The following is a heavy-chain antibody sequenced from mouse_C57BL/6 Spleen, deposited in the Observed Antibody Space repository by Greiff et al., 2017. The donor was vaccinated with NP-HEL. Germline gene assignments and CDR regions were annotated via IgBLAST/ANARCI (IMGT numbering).Heavy chain of an antibody. CDR1: GYTFTSYW. CDR2: IDPSDSYT. CDR3: ARYWDVGAMDY. J-gene: IGHJ4*01. V-gene: IGHV1-50*01. Sequence: QVQLQQPGAELVKPGASVKLSCKASGYTFTSYWMQWVKQRPGQGLEWIGEIDPSDSYTNYNQKFKGKATLTVDTSSSTAYMQLSSLTSEDSAVYYCARYWDVGAMDYWGQGTSVTVSS. D-gene: IGHD4-1*01.